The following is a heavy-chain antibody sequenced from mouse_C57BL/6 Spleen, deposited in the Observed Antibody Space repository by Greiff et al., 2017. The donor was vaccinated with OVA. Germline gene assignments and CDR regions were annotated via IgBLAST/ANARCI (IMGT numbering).Heavy chain of an antibody. D-gene: IGHD4-1*01. CDR2: INPYNGGT. CDR1: GYTFTDYY. Sequence: LVKPGASVKMSCKASGYTFTDYYMNWVKQSHGKSLEWIGVINPYNGGTSYNQKFKGKATLTVDKSSSTAYMELNSLTSEDSAVYYCARLDWDSYWYFDVWGTGTTVTVSS. CDR3: ARLDWDSYWYFDV. J-gene: IGHJ1*03. V-gene: IGHV1-19*01.